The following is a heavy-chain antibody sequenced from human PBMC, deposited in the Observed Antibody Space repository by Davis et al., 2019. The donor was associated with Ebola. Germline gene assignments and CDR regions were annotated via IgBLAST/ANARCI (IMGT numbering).Heavy chain of an antibody. J-gene: IGHJ4*02. CDR2: INQDGSEK. CDR1: GFTFSRHW. Sequence: GESLKISCAASGFTFSRHWMSWVRQAPGKGLEWVANINQDGSEKYYVDSVKGRFTISRDNSKNTLYLQMNSLRAEDTAVYYCAKDIEVVVIAVDYWGQGTLVTVSS. V-gene: IGHV3-7*03. D-gene: IGHD2-21*01. CDR3: AKDIEVVVIAVDY.